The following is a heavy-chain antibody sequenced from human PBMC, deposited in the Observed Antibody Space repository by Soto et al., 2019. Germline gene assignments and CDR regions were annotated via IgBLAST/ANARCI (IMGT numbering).Heavy chain of an antibody. J-gene: IGHJ4*02. D-gene: IGHD6-13*01. V-gene: IGHV1-18*01. Sequence: QVQLVQSGAEVKKPGASVKVSCKASSYTFASYGISWVRQAPGQGLGWRGWISAYNGNTTYAQKLQGRVTMTTDTSTSPGYMELWSLRADDTAVYYCARVSAAAADFDYWGEGTLVTVSS. CDR1: SYTFASYG. CDR2: ISAYNGNT. CDR3: ARVSAAAADFDY.